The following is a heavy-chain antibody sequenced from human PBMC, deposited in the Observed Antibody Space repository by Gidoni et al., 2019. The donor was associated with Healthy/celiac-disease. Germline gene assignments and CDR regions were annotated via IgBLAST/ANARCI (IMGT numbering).Heavy chain of an antibody. D-gene: IGHD4-17*01. CDR1: GYTFTSYY. J-gene: IGHJ6*02. CDR2: INPSGGST. CDR3: ARDGIDHGDYGGSYYYGMDV. Sequence: QVQLVQSGAEVKKPGASVKVSCKASGYTFTSYYMPWVRQAPGQGLEWMGIINPSGGSTSYAQKFQGRVTMTRDTSTSTVYMELSSLRSEDTAVYYCARDGIDHGDYGGSYYYGMDVWGQGTTVTVSS. V-gene: IGHV1-46*01.